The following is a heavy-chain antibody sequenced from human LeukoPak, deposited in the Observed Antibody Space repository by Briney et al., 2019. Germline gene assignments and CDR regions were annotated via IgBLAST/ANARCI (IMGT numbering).Heavy chain of an antibody. CDR1: GFTFSSYS. D-gene: IGHD2/OR15-2a*01. CDR3: AKESGFRRPPLDY. V-gene: IGHV3-30*02. Sequence: GGSLRLSCAASGFTFSSYSMNWVRQAPGKGLEWVAFIRYDGSNKYYADSVKGRFTISRDNSKNTLYLQMNSLRAEDTAVYYCAKESGFRRPPLDYWGQGTLVTVSS. CDR2: IRYDGSNK. J-gene: IGHJ4*02.